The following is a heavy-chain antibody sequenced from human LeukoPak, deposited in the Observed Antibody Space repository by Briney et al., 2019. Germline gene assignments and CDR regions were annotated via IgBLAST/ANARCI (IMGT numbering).Heavy chain of an antibody. D-gene: IGHD1-1*01. Sequence: GESLKISCEASGYTFPTYWIGWLRQMPGKGLEWMGIIYPGDSDTRYSPSFQGQVTISADKSITTAYLQWSSLKASDTAIYYCARQNADVSYFDYWGQGTLVTVSS. CDR3: ARQNADVSYFDY. V-gene: IGHV5-51*01. CDR1: GYTFPTYW. J-gene: IGHJ4*02. CDR2: IYPGDSDT.